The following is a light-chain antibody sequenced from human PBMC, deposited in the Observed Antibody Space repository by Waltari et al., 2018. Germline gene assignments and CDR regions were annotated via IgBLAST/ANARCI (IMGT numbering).Light chain of an antibody. Sequence: EIVLTQSPGTLSLSPGEGATLSCRASQSVGRSLVWYQQRPGRAPRLLIYGASSRATGIPDRFTGSGSETDFSLTISRLEPEDFAVYYCQMYVRLPVTFGQGTKVEI. CDR1: QSVGRS. CDR2: GAS. J-gene: IGKJ1*01. V-gene: IGKV3-20*01. CDR3: QMYVRLPVT.